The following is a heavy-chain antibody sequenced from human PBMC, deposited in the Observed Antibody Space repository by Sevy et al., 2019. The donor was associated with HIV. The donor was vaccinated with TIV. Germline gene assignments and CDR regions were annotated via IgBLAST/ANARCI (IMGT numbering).Heavy chain of an antibody. V-gene: IGHV1-69*10. CDR2: IIPILGMT. J-gene: IGHJ5*01. Sequence: ASVKVSCKASGGTFGSYGISWVRQAPGQRLEWMGGIIPILGMTHYAQMFQDRVTITADRSMTTAYMELSSLRSEDSAIYYCARHLYDSGAYYDSWGQGTQVTVSS. CDR3: ARHLYDSGAYYDS. CDR1: GGTFGSYG. D-gene: IGHD3-22*01.